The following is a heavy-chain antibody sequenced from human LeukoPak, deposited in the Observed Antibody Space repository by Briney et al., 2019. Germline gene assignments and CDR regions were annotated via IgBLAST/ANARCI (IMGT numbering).Heavy chain of an antibody. D-gene: IGHD3-22*01. J-gene: IGHJ4*02. CDR3: ARWDSSGSYFDY. CDR1: GGTFSSYA. CDR2: IIPIFGIA. Sequence: SVKVSCKASGGTFSSYAISWVRQAPGQGLEWMGRIIPIFGIANYAQKFQGRVTITADKSTSTAYMELSSQRSEDTAVYYCARWDSSGSYFDYWGQGTLVTVSS. V-gene: IGHV1-69*04.